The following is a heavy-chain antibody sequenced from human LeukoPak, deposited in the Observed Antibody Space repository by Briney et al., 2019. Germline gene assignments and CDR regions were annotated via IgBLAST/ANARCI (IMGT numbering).Heavy chain of an antibody. CDR2: ISSSGTII. Sequence: PGGSLRLSCAASGFTFSDYYMSWIRQAPGKGLEWVSDISSSGTIISYADSVKGRFTISRDNAKNSLFLQMNSLGAEDTAVYYCARGGNYYAFDYWGQGTLVTVSS. J-gene: IGHJ4*02. V-gene: IGHV3-11*01. CDR1: GFTFSDYY. CDR3: ARGGNYYAFDY. D-gene: IGHD1-26*01.